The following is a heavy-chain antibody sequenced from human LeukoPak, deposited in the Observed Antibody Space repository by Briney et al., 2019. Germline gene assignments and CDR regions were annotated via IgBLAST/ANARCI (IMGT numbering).Heavy chain of an antibody. CDR2: IYTTGKT. Sequence: SETLSLTCTVSSGSINSYYWGWVRQPAGRGLEWIGRIYTTGKTDYNPSLKSRLTMSVDTSKRQFSLNLRSVTAADTAIYYCARHSYTASHYFLDFWSQGTLVTVSS. CDR3: ARHSYTASHYFLDF. D-gene: IGHD3-16*02. V-gene: IGHV4-4*07. CDR1: SGSINSYY. J-gene: IGHJ4*02.